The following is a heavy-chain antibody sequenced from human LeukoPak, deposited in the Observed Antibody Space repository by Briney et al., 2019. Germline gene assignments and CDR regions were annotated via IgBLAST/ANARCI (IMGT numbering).Heavy chain of an antibody. CDR2: INHSGST. Sequence: SETLSLTCAVYGGSFSGYYWSWIRQPPGKGLEWIGEINHSGSTNYNPSLKSRVTISVDTSKNQFSLKLSSVTAADTAVYYCARGRLKDYDFWSGYYTEGYFDYWGQGTLVTVSS. D-gene: IGHD3-3*01. J-gene: IGHJ4*02. V-gene: IGHV4-34*01. CDR3: ARGRLKDYDFWSGYYTEGYFDY. CDR1: GGSFSGYY.